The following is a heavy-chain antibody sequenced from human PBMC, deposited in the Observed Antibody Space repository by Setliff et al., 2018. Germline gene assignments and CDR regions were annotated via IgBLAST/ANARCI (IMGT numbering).Heavy chain of an antibody. CDR1: GFTFSVYA. Sequence: GSLRLSCSASGFTFSVYAMSWVRQPPGKGLEWIGNTNYSGSTYYSPSVKSRVTMSVDASKNQVSLKMTSVTAEDTAVYYCAKVDTDYLMTRVNTWQYYFYMDVWGRGTTVTVSS. V-gene: IGHV4-59*04. J-gene: IGHJ6*03. CDR3: AKVDTDYLMTRVNTWQYYFYMDV. D-gene: IGHD4-4*01. CDR2: TNYSGST.